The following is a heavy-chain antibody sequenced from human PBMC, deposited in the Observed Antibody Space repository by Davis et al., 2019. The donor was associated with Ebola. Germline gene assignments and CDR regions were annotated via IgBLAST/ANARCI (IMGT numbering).Heavy chain of an antibody. V-gene: IGHV4-39*01. Sequence: MPGGSLRLSCAVYGGSFSGYYWGWIRQPPGKGLEWIGSIYYSGSTYYNPSLKSRVTISVDTSKNQFSLKLSSVTAADTAVYYCARLLLPQLQAFDYWGQGTLVTVSS. CDR2: IYYSGST. J-gene: IGHJ4*02. CDR3: ARLLLPQLQAFDY. D-gene: IGHD5-18*01. CDR1: GGSFSGYY.